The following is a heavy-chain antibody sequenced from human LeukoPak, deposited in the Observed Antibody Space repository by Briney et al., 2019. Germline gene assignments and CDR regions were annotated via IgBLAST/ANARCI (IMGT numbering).Heavy chain of an antibody. CDR2: IIPMYGTP. CDR1: GYTFTNYT. CDR3: ARAHDSSGFQAY. D-gene: IGHD3-22*01. V-gene: IGHV1-69*06. J-gene: IGHJ4*01. Sequence: GASVKVSCKASGYTFTNYTMNWVRQAPGQGLEWMGGIIPMYGTPNYAQKFQGRVTITADKSTSTAYMELSSLRYEDTAVYYCARAHDSSGFQAYWGHGTLVTVSS.